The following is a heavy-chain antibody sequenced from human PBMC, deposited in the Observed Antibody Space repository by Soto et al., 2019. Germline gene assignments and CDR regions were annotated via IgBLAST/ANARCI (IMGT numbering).Heavy chain of an antibody. V-gene: IGHV3-73*01. CDR3: TRRSEYDSGGYYYAYDY. CDR1: GFTFSDSA. CDR2: IRSKANNFAT. D-gene: IGHD3-22*01. J-gene: IGHJ4*01. Sequence: GGSLRLSCAASGFTFSDSAMHWVRQASGKGLEWLGRIRSKANNFATAYAASVKGRFTISRDDAKNKVYLQMNSLNSEDTAVYYCTRRSEYDSGGYYYAYDYWGQGT.